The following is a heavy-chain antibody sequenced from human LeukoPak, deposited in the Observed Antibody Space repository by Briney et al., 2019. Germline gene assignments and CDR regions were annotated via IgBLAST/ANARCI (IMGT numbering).Heavy chain of an antibody. D-gene: IGHD3-22*01. CDR2: MNPNSGNT. CDR1: GYTFTSYD. J-gene: IGHJ4*02. V-gene: IGHV1-8*01. CDR3: ARGHYYDSSGYSIDY. Sequence: VSVKVSCKASGYTFTSYDINWVRQATGQGLEWMGWMNPNSGNTGYAQKFQGRVTMTRNMSISAVHMELSSLRSEDTAVYYCARGHYYDSSGYSIDYWGQGTLVTVSS.